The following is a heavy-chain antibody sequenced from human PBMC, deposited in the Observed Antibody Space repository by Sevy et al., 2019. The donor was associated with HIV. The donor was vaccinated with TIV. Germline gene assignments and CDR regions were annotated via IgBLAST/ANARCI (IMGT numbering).Heavy chain of an antibody. Sequence: GGSLRLSCAASGFTFSNAWMSWVRQAPGKGLEWVGRIKSKTDGGTTDYDAPVKGIFTISRDDSKNTLYRQMNSLKTEDTAVYYCTTDRPTALRYFDWIPYYYYMDVWGKGTTVTVSS. CDR3: TTDRPTALRYFDWIPYYYYMDV. D-gene: IGHD3-9*01. J-gene: IGHJ6*03. V-gene: IGHV3-15*01. CDR2: IKSKTDGGTT. CDR1: GFTFSNAW.